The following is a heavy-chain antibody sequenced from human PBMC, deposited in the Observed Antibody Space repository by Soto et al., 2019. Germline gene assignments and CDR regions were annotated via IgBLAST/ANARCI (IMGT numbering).Heavy chain of an antibody. V-gene: IGHV1-3*01. J-gene: IGHJ4*02. CDR1: GYTFTSYA. CDR2: INAGNGNT. D-gene: IGHD3-22*01. CDR3: ASHPRDSSGYWYYFDY. Sequence: ASVKVSCKASGYTFTSYAMHWVRQAPGQRLEWMGWINAGNGNTKYSQKFQGRVTITRDTSASTAYMELSSLRPEDTAVYYCASHPRDSSGYWYYFDYWGQGTLVTVSS.